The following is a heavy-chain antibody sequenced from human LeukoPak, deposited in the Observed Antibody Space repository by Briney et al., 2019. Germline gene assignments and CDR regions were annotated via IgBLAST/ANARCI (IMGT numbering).Heavy chain of an antibody. D-gene: IGHD6-13*01. Sequence: SETLSLTCTVSGGSISSYYWSWIRQPPGKGLEWIGYIHYSGVTNYNPSLRSRVTISVDTSKNQFSLNLSFVTATDTAVYYCARQNPAAAGQGLDYWGQGALVTVSS. J-gene: IGHJ4*02. CDR2: IHYSGVT. CDR1: GGSISSYY. CDR3: ARQNPAAAGQGLDY. V-gene: IGHV4-59*08.